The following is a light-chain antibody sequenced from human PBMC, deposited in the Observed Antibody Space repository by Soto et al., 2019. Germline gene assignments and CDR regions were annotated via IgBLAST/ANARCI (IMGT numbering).Light chain of an antibody. V-gene: IGLV2-14*01. CDR3: SSYTRSDTTYV. Sequence: QSALTQPASVSGSPGQSITISCTGTSSDVGGYNYVSWYQQHPDKAPKLMIYVVSNRPSGVSNRFSGSKSGNTASLTISGLPTEDEAAYYCSSYTRSDTTYVFGTGTTVTVL. CDR2: VVS. J-gene: IGLJ1*01. CDR1: SSDVGGYNY.